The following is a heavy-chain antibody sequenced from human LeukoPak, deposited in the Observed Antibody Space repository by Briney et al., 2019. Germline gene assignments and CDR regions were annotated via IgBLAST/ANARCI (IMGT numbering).Heavy chain of an antibody. CDR3: ASLGYSSGWYLFDY. CDR2: INHSGST. V-gene: IGHV4-34*01. D-gene: IGHD6-19*01. J-gene: IGHJ4*02. Sequence: SETLSLTCAVYGGSFSGYYWSWIRQPPGKGLEWIGEINHSGSTNYNPSLKSRVTISVDTSKNQFSLKLSSVTAADTAVYYCASLGYSSGWYLFDYWGQGTLVTVSS. CDR1: GGSFSGYY.